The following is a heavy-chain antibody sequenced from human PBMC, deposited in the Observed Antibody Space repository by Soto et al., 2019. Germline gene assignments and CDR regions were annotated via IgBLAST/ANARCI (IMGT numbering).Heavy chain of an antibody. V-gene: IGHV5-51*01. Sequence: GESLKISCKGSGYSFTSYWIGWVRQMPGKGLEWMGVIYPGDSDTRYSPSFQGQVTISADKSISTAYLQWSSLKASDTAMYYCARHSRRSDYGDYEAFDIWGQGTMVTVSS. D-gene: IGHD4-17*01. CDR2: IYPGDSDT. J-gene: IGHJ3*02. CDR3: ARHSRRSDYGDYEAFDI. CDR1: GYSFTSYW.